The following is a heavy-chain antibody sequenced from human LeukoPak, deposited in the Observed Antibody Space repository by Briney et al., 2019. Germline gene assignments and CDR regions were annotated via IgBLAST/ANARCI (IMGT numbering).Heavy chain of an antibody. J-gene: IGHJ4*02. CDR3: ARVRKVITTRLMYYFDY. CDR1: GGTFSSYA. V-gene: IGHV1-69*13. CDR2: IIPIFGTA. D-gene: IGHD3-22*01. Sequence: GASVKVSCKASGGTFSSYAISWVRQAPGQGLEWMGGIIPIFGTANYAQKFQGRVTITADESTSTAYMELSSLRSEDTAVYYCARVRKVITTRLMYYFDYWGQGTLVTVSS.